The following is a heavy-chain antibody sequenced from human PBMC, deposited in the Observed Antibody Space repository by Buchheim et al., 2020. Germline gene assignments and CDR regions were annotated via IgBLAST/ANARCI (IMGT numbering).Heavy chain of an antibody. V-gene: IGHV3-21*01. CDR3: ATLPGIAVAGKVIDY. Sequence: EVQLVESGGGLVKPGGSLRLSCAASGFTFSSYSMNWVRQAPGKGLEWVSSISSSSSYIYYADSVKGRFTISRDNAQNSLYLQMNSLRAEDTAVYYCATLPGIAVAGKVIDYWGQGTL. CDR2: ISSSSSYI. CDR1: GFTFSSYS. J-gene: IGHJ4*02. D-gene: IGHD6-19*01.